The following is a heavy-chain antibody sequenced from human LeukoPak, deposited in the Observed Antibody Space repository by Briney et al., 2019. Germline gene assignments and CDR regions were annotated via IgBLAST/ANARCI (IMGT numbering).Heavy chain of an antibody. Sequence: PGGSLRLSRAASGFTLSSYAISWLRQPPGKGVEWVSAISGSGASTYYAGAVTGRFTISRDNSKNTLYVQMTSLRGEDTAVYYCAKGAAAVGYWGQGTLVTVSS. J-gene: IGHJ4*02. V-gene: IGHV3-23*01. D-gene: IGHD6-25*01. CDR2: ISGSGAST. CDR3: AKGAAAVGY. CDR1: GFTLSSYA.